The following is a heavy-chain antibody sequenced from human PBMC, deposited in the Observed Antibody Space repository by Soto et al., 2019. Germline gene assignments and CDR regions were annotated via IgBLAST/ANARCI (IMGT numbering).Heavy chain of an antibody. Sequence: QVQLVQSGAEVKKPGSSVKVSCKASGGTFSSYAISWVRQAPGQGLEWMGGIIPIFGTANYAQKFQGRVTMTADESTITAYMELSSLRSEDTAVYYCARDGGRYCSSTSCPLRGMDVWGQGTTVTVSS. V-gene: IGHV1-69*01. CDR3: ARDGGRYCSSTSCPLRGMDV. CDR1: GGTFSSYA. J-gene: IGHJ6*02. CDR2: IIPIFGTA. D-gene: IGHD2-2*01.